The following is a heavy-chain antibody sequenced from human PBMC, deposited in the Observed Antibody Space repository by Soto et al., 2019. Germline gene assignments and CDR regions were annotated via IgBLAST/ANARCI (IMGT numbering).Heavy chain of an antibody. D-gene: IGHD5-18*01. CDR3: SRGILV. CDR2: ISYGGST. Sequence: QVQLQESGPGLVKPSQTLSLTCTVSGGSINSGGYCWIWIRQHPGKGLDWIGCISYGGSTSYNPSLKSRVTISVDTSMNQFSLKLTSVTAADTAVYYCSRGILVWGQGALITVSS. V-gene: IGHV4-31*03. CDR1: GGSINSGGYC. J-gene: IGHJ4*02.